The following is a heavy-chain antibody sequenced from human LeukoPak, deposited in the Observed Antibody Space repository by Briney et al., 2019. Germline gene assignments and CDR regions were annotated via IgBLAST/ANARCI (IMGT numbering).Heavy chain of an antibody. CDR2: IIPIFGTA. Sequence: SVKVSCKASGGTFSSYAISWVRQAPGQGLEWMGGIIPIFGTANYAQKFQGRVTITADESTSTAYMELSSLRSEDTAVYYCARGDYYYYYMDVWGKGTTVTISS. V-gene: IGHV1-69*13. J-gene: IGHJ6*03. CDR3: ARGDYYYYYMDV. CDR1: GGTFSSYA.